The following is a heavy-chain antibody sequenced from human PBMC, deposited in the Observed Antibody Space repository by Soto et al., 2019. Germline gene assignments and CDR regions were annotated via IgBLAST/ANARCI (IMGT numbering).Heavy chain of an antibody. CDR3: ARLEVYYHMDV. Sequence: GVSLKNSCQAAGCIFISSWISWVRQMPGKGLEWMGRIDPSDSYTNYSPSFQGHVTISADRSISTAYLQWSGLKASDTAMYYCARLEVYYHMDVWGQGTTVTVS. V-gene: IGHV5-10-1*01. CDR1: GCIFISSW. J-gene: IGHJ6*02. CDR2: IDPSDSYT.